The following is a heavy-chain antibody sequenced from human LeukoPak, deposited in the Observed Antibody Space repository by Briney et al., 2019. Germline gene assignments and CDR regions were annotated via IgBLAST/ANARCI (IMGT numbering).Heavy chain of an antibody. V-gene: IGHV3-23*01. CDR3: AKGAAYDFWSGYLYYYYYGMDV. D-gene: IGHD3-3*01. Sequence: GGSLRLSCAASGFTFSSYAMSWVRQAPGKGLEWVSAISGGGGSTYYADSVKGRFTISRDNSKNTLYLQMNSLRAEDTAVYYCAKGAAYDFWSGYLYYYYYGMDVWGQGTTVTVSS. CDR2: ISGGGGST. CDR1: GFTFSSYA. J-gene: IGHJ6*02.